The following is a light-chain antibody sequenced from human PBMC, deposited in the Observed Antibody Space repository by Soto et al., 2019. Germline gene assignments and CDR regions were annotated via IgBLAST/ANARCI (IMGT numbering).Light chain of an antibody. CDR1: SSDVGRYNY. CDR3: SSYTSSSTFWV. J-gene: IGLJ3*02. Sequence: QSDLTQPASVSGSPGQTITISCTGTSSDVGRYNYVSWYQHHPGKAPKLMIYEVSNRPSGVSNRFSGSKSGNTASLTISGLQAEDEAKYYCSSYTSSSTFWVFGGGTKLTVL. CDR2: EVS. V-gene: IGLV2-14*01.